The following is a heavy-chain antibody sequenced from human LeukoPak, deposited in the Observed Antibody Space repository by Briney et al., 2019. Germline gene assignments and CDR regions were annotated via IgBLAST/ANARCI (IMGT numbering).Heavy chain of an antibody. CDR1: GGSVSFYY. J-gene: IGHJ6*02. CDR2: IYYSGST. Sequence: SETLSLTCTVSGGSVSFYYWSWIRQPPGKGLEWIGYIYYSGSTNYNPSLKSRVTISVDTSKNQFSLKVSSVTAADSAVYYCARDARGSSYMDVWGQGTTVTVSS. D-gene: IGHD3-10*01. V-gene: IGHV4-59*02. CDR3: ARDARGSSYMDV.